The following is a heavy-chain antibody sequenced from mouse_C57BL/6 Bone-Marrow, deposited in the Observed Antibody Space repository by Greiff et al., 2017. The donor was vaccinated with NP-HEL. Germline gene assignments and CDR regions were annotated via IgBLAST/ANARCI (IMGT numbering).Heavy chain of an antibody. V-gene: IGHV1-15*01. J-gene: IGHJ2*01. CDR1: GYTFTDYE. Sequence: VKLVESGAELVRPGASVTLSCKASGYTFTDYEMHWVKQTPVHGLEWIGAIDPETGGTAYHQKFKGKAILTADKSSSTAYMKLRSLTAENSAVYYCTRFYYWGQGTTLTVSS. CDR3: TRFYY. CDR2: IDPETGGT.